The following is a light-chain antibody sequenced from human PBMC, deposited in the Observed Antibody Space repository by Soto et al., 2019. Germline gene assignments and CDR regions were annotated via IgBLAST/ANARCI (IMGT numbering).Light chain of an antibody. CDR2: GAF. V-gene: IGKV3-20*01. CDR1: QSISSSY. Sequence: EIVLKQSPGTLSLSTGERGTLSCRASQSISSSYLAWYQQKPGQAPRLLIYGAFKRATGIPDRFSGSGSGTDFTLTISRMEPEDFAVYCCQQYGSSPRTFGQGTKVDIK. CDR3: QQYGSSPRT. J-gene: IGKJ1*01.